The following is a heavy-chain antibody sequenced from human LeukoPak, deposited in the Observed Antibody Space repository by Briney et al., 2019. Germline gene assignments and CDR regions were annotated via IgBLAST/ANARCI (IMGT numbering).Heavy chain of an antibody. Sequence: GGSLRLSCAASGFTFSNCAMSWVRQAPGKGLEWVSGISGSGGYTYYADSVKGRFTISRDNSNNTPYLQMNSLRAEDTAVYYCAKDLYCSSTSCYMDVWGKGTTVTVSS. CDR3: AKDLYCSSTSCYMDV. CDR2: ISGSGGYT. J-gene: IGHJ6*03. CDR1: GFTFSNCA. D-gene: IGHD2-2*01. V-gene: IGHV3-23*01.